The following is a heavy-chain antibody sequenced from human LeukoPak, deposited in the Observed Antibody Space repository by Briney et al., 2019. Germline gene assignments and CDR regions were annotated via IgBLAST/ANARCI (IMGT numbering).Heavy chain of an antibody. CDR1: GHSISSGYY. D-gene: IGHD3-3*01. J-gene: IGHJ4*02. V-gene: IGHV4-38-2*01. CDR2: IYHSGST. CDR3: ARHGFWSGYNYVLDY. Sequence: SETMSLTCAAAGHSISSGYYWGWIRQPPGKGLEWIGNIYHSGSTYYNPSLKSRVTISVDTSKNQFSLKLSSVTAADTAVYYCARHGFWSGYNYVLDYWGQGTLVTVSS.